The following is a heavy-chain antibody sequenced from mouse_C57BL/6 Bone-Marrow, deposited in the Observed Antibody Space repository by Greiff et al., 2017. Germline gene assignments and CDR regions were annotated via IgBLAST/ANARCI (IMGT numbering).Heavy chain of an antibody. V-gene: IGHV1-64*01. CDR1: GYTFTSYW. D-gene: IGHD2-5*01. Sequence: VQLQQSGAELVKPGASVKLSCKASGYTFTSYWMNWVKQRPGQGLEWIGMLHPNSGSTNYNEKFKSKATLTVDKSSTTASMQLSMQTSEDAAVYYYSRWDSNPFAYWGQGTLLTVSA. J-gene: IGHJ3*01. CDR2: LHPNSGST. CDR3: SRWDSNPFAY.